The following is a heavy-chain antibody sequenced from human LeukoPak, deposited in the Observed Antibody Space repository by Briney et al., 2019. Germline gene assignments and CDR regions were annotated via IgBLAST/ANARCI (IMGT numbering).Heavy chain of an antibody. CDR2: IYHSGST. Sequence: NSSGTLSLTCAVSGGSISSSNWWSWVRQPPGKGLEWIGEIYHSGSTNYNPSLKSRVTISVDKSKNQFSLKLSSVTAADTAVYYCARVRYSGSYLSGYYYYMDVWGKGTTVTVSS. V-gene: IGHV4-4*02. CDR1: GGSISSSNW. J-gene: IGHJ6*03. D-gene: IGHD1-26*01. CDR3: ARVRYSGSYLSGYYYYMDV.